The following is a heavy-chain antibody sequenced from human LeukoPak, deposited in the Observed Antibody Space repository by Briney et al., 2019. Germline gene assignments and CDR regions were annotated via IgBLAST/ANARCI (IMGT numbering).Heavy chain of an antibody. CDR3: ARGPTRYYFDY. V-gene: IGHV4-39*02. CDR1: GGSISSSSYY. Sequence: SETLSLTCTVSGGSISSSSYYWGWVRQPPGKGLEWIGSIYYSGNTYYNPSLESRVTISRDTSKNQYSLRLSSVTAADTAVYYCARGPTRYYFDYWGQGTLVTVSS. J-gene: IGHJ4*02. CDR2: IYYSGNT.